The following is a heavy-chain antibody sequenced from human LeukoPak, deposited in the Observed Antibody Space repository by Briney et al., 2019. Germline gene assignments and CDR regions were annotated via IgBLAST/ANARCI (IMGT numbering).Heavy chain of an antibody. Sequence: ASVKVSCKASGYLFVSYYIHWVRQAPGQGLEWMGFINSGGGSTTYAQKFQGRISMTRDTSTDTVYIGLSSLRSEDTAVYYCARGGTYYDTSGNIQYWGQGTLVTVSS. J-gene: IGHJ1*01. D-gene: IGHD3-22*01. CDR3: ARGGTYYDTSGNIQY. CDR1: GYLFVSYY. CDR2: INSGGGST. V-gene: IGHV1-46*01.